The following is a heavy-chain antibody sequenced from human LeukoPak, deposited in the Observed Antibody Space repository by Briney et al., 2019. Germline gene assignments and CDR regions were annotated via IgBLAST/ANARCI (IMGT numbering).Heavy chain of an antibody. D-gene: IGHD3-16*02. CDR3: ARGSGGVIVHYYYMDV. Sequence: PSETLSLKCAVSGGSISSSNWWRWVRQPPGKGLEWIGEIYHSGSTNYNPSLRSRVTISVDKSKNQFSLKLRSVTAADTAVYYCARGSGGVIVHYYYMDVWGKGTTVTVSS. CDR1: GGSISSSNW. V-gene: IGHV4-4*02. CDR2: IYHSGST. J-gene: IGHJ6*03.